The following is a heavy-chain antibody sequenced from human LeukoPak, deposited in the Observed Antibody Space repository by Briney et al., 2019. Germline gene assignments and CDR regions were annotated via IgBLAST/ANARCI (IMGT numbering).Heavy chain of an antibody. CDR1: GGSLSGYY. V-gene: IGHV4-34*01. J-gene: IGHJ4*02. Sequence: SETLSLTCAVYGGSLSGYYWSWIRQPPGKGLEWIGEINHSGSTNYNPSLKSRVTISVDTSKNQFSLKLSSVTAADTAVYYCARGGARYCSSTSCPLLDYWGQGTLVTVSS. D-gene: IGHD2-2*01. CDR2: INHSGST. CDR3: ARGGARYCSSTSCPLLDY.